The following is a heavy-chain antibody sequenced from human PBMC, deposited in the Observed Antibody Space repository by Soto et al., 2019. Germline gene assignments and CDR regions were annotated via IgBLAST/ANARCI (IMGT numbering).Heavy chain of an antibody. Sequence: PAVSLRLSCAASGFPFSSHSMNWVRQPPGKGLEWVAHVSSSSNAKYYAGSVKGRFTISRDNANNSLYLQMNSLRGDVTGLWWCARMSSTMMLGGWGQGAQVTVSS. CDR1: GFPFSSHS. CDR3: ARMSSTMMLGG. V-gene: IGHV3-48*01. D-gene: IGHD3-22*01. CDR2: VSSSSNAK. J-gene: IGHJ4*02.